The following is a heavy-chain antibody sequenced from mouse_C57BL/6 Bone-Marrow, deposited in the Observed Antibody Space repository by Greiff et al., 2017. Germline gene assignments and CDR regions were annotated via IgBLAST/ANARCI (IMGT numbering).Heavy chain of an antibody. V-gene: IGHV1-64*01. CDR1: GYTFTSYW. D-gene: IGHD1-1*01. CDR2: IHPNSGST. Sequence: QVQLQQPGAELVKPGASVKLSCKASGYTFTSYWMHWVKQRPGQGLEWIGMIHPNSGSTNYNEKFKSKATLTVDKSSSTAYMQLSSLTSEDSAVYYGASSGLRYPAWFAYWGQGTLVTVSA. CDR3: ASSGLRYPAWFAY. J-gene: IGHJ3*01.